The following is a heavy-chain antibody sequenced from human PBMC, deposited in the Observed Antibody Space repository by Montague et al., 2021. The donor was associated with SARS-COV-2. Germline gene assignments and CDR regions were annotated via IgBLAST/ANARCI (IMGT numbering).Heavy chain of an antibody. D-gene: IGHD2-21*01. Sequence: SETLSLTCTVSGGSISSSRNYWGWIRQPPGKGLEWIGSIYYSGSTYYNPSLKSRVTISVDTSKNQFSLKLSSVTAADTAVYYCARDHWVLLSDEGCFDSWGQGTLVTVSS. CDR1: GGSISSSRNY. CDR3: ARDHWVLLSDEGCFDS. V-gene: IGHV4-39*07. J-gene: IGHJ4*02. CDR2: IYYSGST.